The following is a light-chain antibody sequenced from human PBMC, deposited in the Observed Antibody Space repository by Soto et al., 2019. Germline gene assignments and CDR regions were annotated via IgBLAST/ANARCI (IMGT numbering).Light chain of an antibody. V-gene: IGKV3-20*01. CDR2: GVX. Sequence: IVLTQSPGTLSLSPGERATLSCRASQRLSASDIAWYQQKPGQSPKLLXXGVXSRGTGIPERFSGSGSGRDFTLTISRLEPEEFAVYHCRQYGRSPIITFGQGTRLEIK. CDR1: QRLSASD. J-gene: IGKJ5*01. CDR3: RQYGRSPIIT.